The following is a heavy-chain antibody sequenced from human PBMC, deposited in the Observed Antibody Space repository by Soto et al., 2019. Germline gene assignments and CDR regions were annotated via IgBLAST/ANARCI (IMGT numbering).Heavy chain of an antibody. CDR3: ARGELLIAAAHMPAPRFDP. CDR1: GYTFTGYY. CDR2: INPNSGGT. Sequence: QVQLVQSGAEVKKPGASVKVSCKASGYTFTGYYMHWVRQAPGQGLEWMGWINPNSGGTNYAQKFQGWVTMTRDTSISTAYMELSRLRSDDTAVYYCARGELLIAAAHMPAPRFDPWGQGTLVTVSS. J-gene: IGHJ5*02. V-gene: IGHV1-2*04. D-gene: IGHD6-13*01.